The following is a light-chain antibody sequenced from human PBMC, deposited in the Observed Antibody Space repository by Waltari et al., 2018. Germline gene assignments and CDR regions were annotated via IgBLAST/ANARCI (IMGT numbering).Light chain of an antibody. J-gene: IGKJ4*01. Sequence: EIVMTQSPATLSVSPGERATLSCRASQSISSTLAWYQQKPGQAPRLLIYDASTRATGIPARFSGSGSGTEFTLTINSLQSEDFAVYYCQQYYNWPRLTFGGGTKVEIK. CDR1: QSISST. CDR2: DAS. V-gene: IGKV3-15*01. CDR3: QQYYNWPRLT.